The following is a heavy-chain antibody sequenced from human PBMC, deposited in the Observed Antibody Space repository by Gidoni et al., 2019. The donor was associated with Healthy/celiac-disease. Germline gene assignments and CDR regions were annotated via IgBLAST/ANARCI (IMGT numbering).Heavy chain of an antibody. CDR1: GFTCSDYY. Sequence: QVQLVESGGGLVKPGGSLRLYCAAPGFTCSDYYMSWIRQAPGKGLEWVSYISSSGSTIYYADSVKGRFTISRDNDKNSLYLQMNSLRAEDTAVYYCARDFVVVVPAGRGRWFDPWGQGTLVTVSS. CDR3: ARDFVVVVPAGRGRWFDP. D-gene: IGHD2-2*01. CDR2: ISSSGSTI. J-gene: IGHJ5*02. V-gene: IGHV3-11*01.